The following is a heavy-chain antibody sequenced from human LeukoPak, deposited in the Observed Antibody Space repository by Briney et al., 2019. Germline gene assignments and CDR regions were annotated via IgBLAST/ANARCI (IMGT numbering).Heavy chain of an antibody. CDR3: ARGGSSSWYYFDY. J-gene: IGHJ4*02. Sequence: PGGSLRLSCEGSGFSFSSYWMTWVRQLPGKGPEWVANIRQDESERYFADSVKGRFTISRDNAKNSLYLQMNSLRAEDTAVYYCARGGSSSWYYFDYWGQGTLVTVSS. CDR2: IRQDESER. D-gene: IGHD6-13*01. V-gene: IGHV3-7*04. CDR1: GFSFSSYW.